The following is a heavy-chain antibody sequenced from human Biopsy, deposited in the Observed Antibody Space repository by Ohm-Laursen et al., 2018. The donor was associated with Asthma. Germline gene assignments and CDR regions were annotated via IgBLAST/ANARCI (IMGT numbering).Heavy chain of an antibody. CDR3: ARDMGAGPNQPPSGSGSSHLYGMDV. CDR2: ISWNSGTI. D-gene: IGHD3-10*01. CDR1: GFAVSRGH. J-gene: IGHJ6*02. V-gene: IGHV3-9*01. Sequence: SLRLSCAASGFAVSRGHMFWVRQAPGKGLEWVSGISWNSGTIGYADSVKGRFTISRDNAKNSLYLQMNSLGPEDTAVYYCARDMGAGPNQPPSGSGSSHLYGMDVWDQGTTVTVSS.